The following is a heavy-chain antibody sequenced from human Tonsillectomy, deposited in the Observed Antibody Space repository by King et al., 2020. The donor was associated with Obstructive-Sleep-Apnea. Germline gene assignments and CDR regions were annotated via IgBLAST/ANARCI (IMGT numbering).Heavy chain of an antibody. D-gene: IGHD1-26*01. J-gene: IGHJ4*02. CDR1: GFTFTGSA. CDR3: AESRSGSYFEFDY. CDR2: IVVGSGYT. Sequence: QLVQSGPEVKKPGTSVKVSCKASGFTFTGSAMQWVRQARGQRLEGIGWIVVGSGYTNYAQKFQERVTITRDMSTSTVYMELSSLSSDDPALYYCAESRSGSYFEFDYWGQGTLVTVSS. V-gene: IGHV1-58*02.